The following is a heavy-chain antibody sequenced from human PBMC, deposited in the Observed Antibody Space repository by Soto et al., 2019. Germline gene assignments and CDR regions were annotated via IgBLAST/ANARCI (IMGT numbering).Heavy chain of an antibody. D-gene: IGHD6-13*01. J-gene: IGHJ4*02. CDR1: GGTFSSYA. Sequence: SVKVSCKASGGTFSSYAISWVRQAPGQGLEWMGGIIPIFGTANYAQKFQGRVTITADESTSTAYMELSSLRSEDTAVYYCAREKSGSSSWYGAFDYWGQGTLVTGS. CDR2: IIPIFGTA. CDR3: AREKSGSSSWYGAFDY. V-gene: IGHV1-69*13.